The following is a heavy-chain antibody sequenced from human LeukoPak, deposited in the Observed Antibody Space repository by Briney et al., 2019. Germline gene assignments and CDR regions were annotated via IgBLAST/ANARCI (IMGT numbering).Heavy chain of an antibody. CDR2: ISGSGGST. Sequence: ETLSLTCTVSGDSVSSDYLWGWVRQPPGKGLEWVSAISGSGGSTYYADSVKGRFTISRDNSKNTLYLQMNSLRAEDTAVYYCAKDPPYRGSGTTGYFQHWGQGTLVTVSS. CDR3: AKDPPYRGSGTTGYFQH. V-gene: IGHV3-23*01. J-gene: IGHJ1*01. CDR1: GDSVSSDY. D-gene: IGHD1-26*01.